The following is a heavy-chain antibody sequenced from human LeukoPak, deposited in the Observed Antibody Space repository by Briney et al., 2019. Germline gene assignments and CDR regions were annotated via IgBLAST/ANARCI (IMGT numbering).Heavy chain of an antibody. CDR1: GFTFSDYY. CDR2: ISSGGSTI. V-gene: IGHV3-11*01. D-gene: IGHD6-13*01. CDR3: ASLAAAGWSTIDY. J-gene: IGHJ4*02. Sequence: HGGSLRLSCAASGFTFSDYYMSWIRQAPGKGLEWVSYISSGGSTIYYADSVKGRFTISRDNAKNSLYLQMNSLRAEDTAVYYCASLAAAGWSTIDYWGQGTLVTVSS.